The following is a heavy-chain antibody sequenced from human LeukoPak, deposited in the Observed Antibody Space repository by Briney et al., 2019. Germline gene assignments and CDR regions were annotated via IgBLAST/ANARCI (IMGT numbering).Heavy chain of an antibody. J-gene: IGHJ4*02. V-gene: IGHV3-13*01. CDR3: ARQSTPHGNFDY. CDR1: GFILSNYA. CDR2: LGTAGDT. D-gene: IGHD5-24*01. Sequence: GGSLRLSCAASGFILSNYAMHWVRQPAGKGLEWVSALGTAGDTFYPGSVKGRFTISRDNAKKSLFLQMSSLRAEDTAIYYCARQSTPHGNFDYWGQGTPVTVSS.